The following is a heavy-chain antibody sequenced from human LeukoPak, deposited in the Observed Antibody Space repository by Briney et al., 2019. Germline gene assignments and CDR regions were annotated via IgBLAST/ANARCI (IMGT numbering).Heavy chain of an antibody. CDR2: ISYDGSNK. D-gene: IGHD2-15*01. Sequence: PGRSLRLSCAASGFTFSSYAMHWVRQAPGKGLEWVGVISYDGSNKYYADSVKGRFTITRDNAKKSVYLQMNSLRADDTAVYYGARAIPVVDSYWGQGTLVTVSS. J-gene: IGHJ4*02. CDR1: GFTFSSYA. CDR3: ARAIPVVDSY. V-gene: IGHV3-30*07.